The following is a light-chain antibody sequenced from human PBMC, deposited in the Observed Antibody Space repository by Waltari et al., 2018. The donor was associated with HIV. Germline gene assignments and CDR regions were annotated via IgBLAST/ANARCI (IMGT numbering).Light chain of an antibody. CDR1: QSVSSN. Sequence: EIVMTQSPATLSVSPGEGATLSCRASQSVSSNVAWYQQKPGQAPRLLIYGAYTRDTGIPARFSGSGSGTEFTLTISSLQSEDFAVYYCQQYNNWPALTFGGGTKVEIK. V-gene: IGKV3-15*01. J-gene: IGKJ4*01. CDR2: GAY. CDR3: QQYNNWPALT.